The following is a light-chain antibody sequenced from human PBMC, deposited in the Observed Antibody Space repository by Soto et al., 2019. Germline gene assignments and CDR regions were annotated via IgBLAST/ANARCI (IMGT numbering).Light chain of an antibody. CDR3: SSYTSSSTVV. CDR1: SSDVGGYNN. CDR2: DVS. J-gene: IGLJ2*01. V-gene: IGLV2-14*01. Sequence: QSVLTQPASVSGSPGQSITISCTGTSSDVGGYNNVSWYQQHPGKAPKLMIYDVSNRPSGVSNRFSGSKSGNTASLTISGLQAEDEADYYCSSYTSSSTVVFGGGTKVTVL.